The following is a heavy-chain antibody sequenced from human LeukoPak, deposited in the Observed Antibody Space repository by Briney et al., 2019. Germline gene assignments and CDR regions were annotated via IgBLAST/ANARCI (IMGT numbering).Heavy chain of an antibody. CDR1: GYTLTELS. J-gene: IGHJ4*02. D-gene: IGHD3-10*01. Sequence: ASVKVSCKVSGYTLTELSMHWVRQAPGKGLVWMGGFDPEDGETIYAQKFQGRVTMTEDTSTDTAYMELSSLRSEDTAVYYCATRLLWFGELSHGFVYWGQGTLVTVSS. V-gene: IGHV1-24*01. CDR2: FDPEDGET. CDR3: ATRLLWFGELSHGFVY.